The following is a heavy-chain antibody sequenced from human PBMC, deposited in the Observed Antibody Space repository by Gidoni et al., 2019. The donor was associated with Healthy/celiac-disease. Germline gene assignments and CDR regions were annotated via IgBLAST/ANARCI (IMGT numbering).Heavy chain of an antibody. CDR1: GFTLSSYD. CDR2: IGTAGDT. D-gene: IGHD3-22*01. CDR3: ARDRDYDSGGRAFDI. J-gene: IGHJ3*02. V-gene: IGHV3-13*04. Sequence: EVQLVESGGGLVQPGGSLRLCCASSGFTLSSYDLHWVRQATGKGLELVSAIGTAGDTYYPGSVKGRFTISRENAKTSLYLQMNSLRAGDTAVYYCARDRDYDSGGRAFDIWGQGTMVTVSS.